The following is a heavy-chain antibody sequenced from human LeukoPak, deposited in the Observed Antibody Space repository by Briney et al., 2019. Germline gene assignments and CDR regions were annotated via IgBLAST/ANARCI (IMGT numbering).Heavy chain of an antibody. CDR3: ARWADSSFDY. Sequence: ASVKVSCKASGYTFTSYDINWVRQATGQGREWMGYMKPSSDKTGYAQKFQGRVTLTWDTSISTAYMELSSLKSEDTAVYYCARWADSSFDYWGQGTLVTVSS. CDR1: GYTFTSYD. J-gene: IGHJ4*02. CDR2: MKPSSDKT. D-gene: IGHD3-16*02. V-gene: IGHV1-8*01.